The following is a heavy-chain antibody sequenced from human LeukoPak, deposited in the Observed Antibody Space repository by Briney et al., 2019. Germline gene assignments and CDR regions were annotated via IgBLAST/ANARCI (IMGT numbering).Heavy chain of an antibody. CDR3: ARRSPLGYCSGGSCSDAFDI. D-gene: IGHD2-15*01. CDR2: IYPGDSDT. J-gene: IGHJ3*02. V-gene: IGHV5-51*01. CDR1: GYSFTSYW. Sequence: GESLKISRKGSGYSFTSYWIGWVRQMPGKGLEWMGIIYPGDSDTRYSPSFQGQVTISADKPTSTAYLQWSSLKASDTAMYYCARRSPLGYCSGGSCSDAFDIWGQGTMVTVSS.